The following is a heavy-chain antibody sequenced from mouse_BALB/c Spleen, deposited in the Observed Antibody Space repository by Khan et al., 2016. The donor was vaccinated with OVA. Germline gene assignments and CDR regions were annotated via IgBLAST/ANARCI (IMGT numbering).Heavy chain of an antibody. CDR2: IDPDNGDT. J-gene: IGHJ4*01. Sequence: VQLQQSGAELVRSGASVKLSCTVSGFNIKHYYIHWVKQRPEQGLEWIGWIDPDNGDTEYAPKFQGKAAMTADTSSNTAYLHLSSLPSEDTAVYYCTSGYGYSMDYWGQGTSVTVSS. CDR3: TSGYGYSMDY. V-gene: IGHV14-4*02. D-gene: IGHD2-2*01. CDR1: GFNIKHYY.